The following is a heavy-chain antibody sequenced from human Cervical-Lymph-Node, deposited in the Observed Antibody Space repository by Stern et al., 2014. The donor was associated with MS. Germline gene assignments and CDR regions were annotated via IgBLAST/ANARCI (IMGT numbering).Heavy chain of an antibody. Sequence: VQLVESGGGVVQPGRSLRLSCAASGFTFSSYGMHWVRQAPGKGLEWVAVLWYDGSNKYYADSVKGRFTISRDNSKNTLYLQMNSLRAEDTAVYYCARDRAIQLWYQGLDYWGQGTLVTVSS. D-gene: IGHD5-18*01. V-gene: IGHV3-33*01. CDR2: LWYDGSNK. J-gene: IGHJ4*02. CDR3: ARDRAIQLWYQGLDY. CDR1: GFTFSSYG.